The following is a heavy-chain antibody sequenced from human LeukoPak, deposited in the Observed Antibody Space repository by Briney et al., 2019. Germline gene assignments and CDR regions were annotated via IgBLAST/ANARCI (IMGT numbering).Heavy chain of an antibody. Sequence: SETLSLTCTVSGGSISSSSYYWGWIRQPPGKGLEWIGSIYYSGSTYYNPSLKSRVTISVDTSKNQFSLKLSSVTAADTAVYYCARETHSNLNWFDPWGQGTLVTVSS. CDR2: IYYSGST. J-gene: IGHJ5*02. CDR1: GGSISSSSYY. D-gene: IGHD4-11*01. CDR3: ARETHSNLNWFDP. V-gene: IGHV4-39*02.